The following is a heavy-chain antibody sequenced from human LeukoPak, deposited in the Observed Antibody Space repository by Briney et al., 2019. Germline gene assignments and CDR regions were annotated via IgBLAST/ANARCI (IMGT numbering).Heavy chain of an antibody. D-gene: IGHD4-23*01. CDR3: LRDFGGY. V-gene: IGHV3-7*01. CDR1: GFTFSSYW. J-gene: IGHJ4*02. Sequence: PGGSLRLSCAASGFTFSSYWMSWVRQAPGKGLEWVANIKEDGSQKYYVDSVKGRFTISRDNAKNSLYLQMNTLRAEDTALYYCLRDFGGYWGQGTLVTVSS. CDR2: IKEDGSQK.